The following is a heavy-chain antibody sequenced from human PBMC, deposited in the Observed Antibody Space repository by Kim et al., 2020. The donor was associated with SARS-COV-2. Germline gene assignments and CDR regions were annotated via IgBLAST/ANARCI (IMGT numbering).Heavy chain of an antibody. CDR1: GYTFTSYG. D-gene: IGHD2-8*01. Sequence: ASVKVSCKASGYTFTSYGISWVRQAPGQGLEWMGWISAYNGNTNYAQKLQGRVTMTTDTSTSTAYMELRSLRSDDTAVYYCASLGPRCTNGVCFIPRYDYYYGMDVWGQGTTVTVSS. V-gene: IGHV1-18*01. J-gene: IGHJ6*02. CDR2: ISAYNGNT. CDR3: ASLGPRCTNGVCFIPRYDYYYGMDV.